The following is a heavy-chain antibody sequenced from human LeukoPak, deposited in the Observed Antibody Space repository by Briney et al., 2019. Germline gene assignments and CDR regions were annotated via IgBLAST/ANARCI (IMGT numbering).Heavy chain of an antibody. Sequence: SETLSLTCTVSGGSISSHYWSWIRQPPGKGLEWIGYIYYSGSTNYNPSLKSRVPISVDTSKNQFSLKLSSVTAADTAVYYCARAKGQGAVDYWGQGTLVTVSS. CDR1: GGSISSHY. CDR3: ARAKGQGAVDY. V-gene: IGHV4-59*11. D-gene: IGHD1-26*01. J-gene: IGHJ4*02. CDR2: IYYSGST.